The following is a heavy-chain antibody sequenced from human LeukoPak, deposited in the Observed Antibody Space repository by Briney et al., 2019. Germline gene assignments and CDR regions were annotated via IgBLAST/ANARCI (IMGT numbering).Heavy chain of an antibody. CDR2: VKRDGSNP. CDR3: ARDIVSGSGSLDY. J-gene: IGHJ4*02. D-gene: IGHD3-10*01. V-gene: IGHV3-74*01. Sequence: GGSLRLSCAASRFSFSHYWMHWVRQAPGKGLVWVSRVKRDGSNPSYADSVKGRFTISRDNAENMLYLQMNALGAEDTAVYYCARDIVSGSGSLDYWGQGTLVTVSS. CDR1: RFSFSHYW.